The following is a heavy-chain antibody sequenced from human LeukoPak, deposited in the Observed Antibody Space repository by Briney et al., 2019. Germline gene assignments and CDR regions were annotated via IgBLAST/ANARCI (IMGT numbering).Heavy chain of an antibody. J-gene: IGHJ5*02. CDR2: IYWNDDK. CDR3: AHDGVGIGFDP. CDR1: GFSLSTTGVG. D-gene: IGHD1-26*01. V-gene: IGHV2-5*01. Sequence: SGPTLVNPTQTLTLTCTFSGFSLSTTGVGVTWVRQPPGKALEWLALIYWNDDKRYSPSLKTRLTITKDTSKKQVVLTMTNMDTVDTATYYCAHDGVGIGFDPWGQGTLVTVSS.